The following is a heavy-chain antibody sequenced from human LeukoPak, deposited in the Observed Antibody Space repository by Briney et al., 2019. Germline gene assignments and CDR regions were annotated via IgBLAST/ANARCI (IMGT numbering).Heavy chain of an antibody. Sequence: SETLSLTCTVSGGSISSGDYYWSWIRQPPGKGLEWIGYIYYSGSTYYNPSLKSRVTISVDTSKNQFSLKLSSVAAADTAVYYCARTYYDFWSGYLDYWGQGTLVTVSS. J-gene: IGHJ4*02. CDR1: GGSISSGDYY. D-gene: IGHD3-3*01. CDR3: ARTYYDFWSGYLDY. CDR2: IYYSGST. V-gene: IGHV4-30-4*08.